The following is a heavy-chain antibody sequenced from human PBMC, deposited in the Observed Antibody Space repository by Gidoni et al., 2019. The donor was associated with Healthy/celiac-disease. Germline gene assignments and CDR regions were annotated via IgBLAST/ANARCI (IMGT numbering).Heavy chain of an antibody. D-gene: IGHD6-13*01. CDR3: ARYFPIAAAGKNWFDP. Sequence: QVTLKESGPVLVKPTEPLPLTCTVSGFSLSNARMGVSWIRQPPGKALEWLAHIFSNDEKSYSTSLKSRLTISKDTSKSQVVLTMTNMDPVDTATYYCARYFPIAAAGKNWFDPWGQGTLVTVSS. J-gene: IGHJ5*02. V-gene: IGHV2-26*01. CDR1: GFSLSNARMG. CDR2: IFSNDEK.